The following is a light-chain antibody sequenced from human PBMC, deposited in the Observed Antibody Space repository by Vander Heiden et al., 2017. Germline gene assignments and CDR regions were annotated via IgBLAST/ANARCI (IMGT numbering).Light chain of an antibody. Sequence: DIQLTQSPSFLSASVGDRVTITCRASQDINSYLAWYQQKPGQPPKLLIYAASTLQNGVPSRFSGSGSGREFTLIISSLQPEDFATYYCQQLKNYPQITFGQGTRLDIK. J-gene: IGKJ5*01. CDR1: QDINSY. V-gene: IGKV1-9*01. CDR2: AAS. CDR3: QQLKNYPQIT.